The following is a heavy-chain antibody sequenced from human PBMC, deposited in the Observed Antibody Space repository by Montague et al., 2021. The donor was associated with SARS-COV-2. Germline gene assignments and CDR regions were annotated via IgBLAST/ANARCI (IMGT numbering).Heavy chain of an antibody. V-gene: IGHV4-34*01. CDR1: GGSFSVYY. CDR3: ARYRRRLAVIFDTYYEYGLNV. J-gene: IGHJ6*02. CDR2: INQSGST. Sequence: SETLSLTCAVYGGSFSVYYWTWIRQPPGKGLEWIGQINQSGSTKYNPSLKSRVTISIDTSKNQFSLKMTSMTAADTGVYYCARYRRRLAVIFDTYYEYGLNVWGQGTTVTVFS. D-gene: IGHD2-21*01.